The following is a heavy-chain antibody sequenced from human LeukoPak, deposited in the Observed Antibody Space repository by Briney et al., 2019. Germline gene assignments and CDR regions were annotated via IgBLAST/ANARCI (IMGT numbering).Heavy chain of an antibody. CDR1: GFTVSSNY. CDR3: ARRHFDY. CDR2: INHSGST. V-gene: IGHV4-34*01. J-gene: IGHJ4*02. Sequence: GSLRLSCAASGFTVSSNYMSWIRQPPGKGLEWIGEINHSGSTNYNPSLKSRVTISVDTSKNQFSLKLSSVTAADTAVYYCARRHFDYWGQGTLVTVSS.